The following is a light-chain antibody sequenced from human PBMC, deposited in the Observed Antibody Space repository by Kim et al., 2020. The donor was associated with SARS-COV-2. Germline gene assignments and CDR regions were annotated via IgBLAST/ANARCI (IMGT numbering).Light chain of an antibody. CDR1: KLGDKY. V-gene: IGLV3-1*01. CDR2: RDN. CDR3: QAWDSSIEV. Sequence: SVSPGQQASITCSGDKLGDKYASWYQQKPGQSPVVVIFRDNRRPSGIPERFSGSNSGKTATLTISGTQAMDEADYYCQAWDSSIEVFGKGTQLTVL. J-gene: IGLJ2*01.